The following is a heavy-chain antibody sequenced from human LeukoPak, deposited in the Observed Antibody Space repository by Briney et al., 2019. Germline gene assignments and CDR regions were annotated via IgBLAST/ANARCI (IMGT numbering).Heavy chain of an antibody. CDR2: ISWNSGNI. V-gene: IGHV3-9*01. Sequence: PGGSLRLSCAASGFTFDDYAMHWVRQAPGKGLEWVSGISWNSGNIGYADSVKGRFTISRGNAKNSLYLQMNSLRAEDTALYYCAKDKATDYYYYMDVWGKGTTVTISS. D-gene: IGHD1-14*01. CDR1: GFTFDDYA. CDR3: AKDKATDYYYYMDV. J-gene: IGHJ6*03.